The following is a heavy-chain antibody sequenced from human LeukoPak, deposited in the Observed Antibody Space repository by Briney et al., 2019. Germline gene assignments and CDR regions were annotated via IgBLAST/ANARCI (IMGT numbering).Heavy chain of an antibody. V-gene: IGHV3-21*06. Sequence: GGSLRLSCTASGFTFSSTWMHWVRQAPGKGLVWVASTSSGSSWIYYADSVRGRFTISRDNAKNLLYLQMNSLRVEDTAIYYCARDAGGRTQREGWFDPWGQGTLVTVSS. CDR3: ARDAGGRTQREGWFDP. D-gene: IGHD1-1*01. CDR1: GFTFSSTW. CDR2: TSSGSSWI. J-gene: IGHJ5*02.